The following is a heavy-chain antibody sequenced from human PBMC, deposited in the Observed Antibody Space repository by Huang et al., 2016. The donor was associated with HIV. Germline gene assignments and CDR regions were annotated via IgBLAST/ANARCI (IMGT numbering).Heavy chain of an antibody. J-gene: IGHJ4*02. V-gene: IGHV4-59*11. CDR1: GGSIRTHY. D-gene: IGHD3-3*01. CDR2: IDYSGST. CDR3: ARDHHDFWRGYRRMYFFDH. Sequence: QVQLQESGPGLVKPSATLSLTCTVSGGSIRTHYWSWLRTPPGKGLEWIGSIDYSGSTNYSPSLKRRVTILLDTSKNQFSLMVNAVTAADTAMYYCARDHHDFWRGYRRMYFFDHWGQGALVTVSS.